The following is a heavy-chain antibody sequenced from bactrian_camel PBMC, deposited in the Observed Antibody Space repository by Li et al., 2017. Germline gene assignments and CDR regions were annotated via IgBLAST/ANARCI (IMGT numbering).Heavy chain of an antibody. CDR2: IHSEGGST. V-gene: IGHV3S54*01. D-gene: IGHD5*01. CDR1: GTIDSSIV. Sequence: VQLVESGGGSVQAGGSLTLSCAASGTIDSSIVMTWFRQSPGKKREGVASIHSEGGSTAYADSVKGRFTISQERANAKYTVYLQMNSLRPEDTAMYSCKTSGVGWLCEPDEDKSGNQGTQVTVS. J-gene: IGHJ4*01.